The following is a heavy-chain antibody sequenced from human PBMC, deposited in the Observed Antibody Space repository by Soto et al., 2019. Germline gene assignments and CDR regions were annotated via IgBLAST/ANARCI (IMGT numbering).Heavy chain of an antibody. Sequence: GGSLRLSCAASGFTFSNYGMYWVRQAPGKGLEWVAVISYDGNNKYYADSVKGRFTISRDKSKNRLYLQMNSLRSEDTAVYYCAKDRRPHEYCSGGSCHNAFAHWGQGILVTVSS. CDR2: ISYDGNNK. CDR3: AKDRRPHEYCSGGSCHNAFAH. J-gene: IGHJ4*02. V-gene: IGHV3-30*18. CDR1: GFTFSNYG. D-gene: IGHD2-15*01.